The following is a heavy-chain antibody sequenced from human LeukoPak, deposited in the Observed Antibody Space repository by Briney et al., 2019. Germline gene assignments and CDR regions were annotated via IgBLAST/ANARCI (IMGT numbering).Heavy chain of an antibody. CDR3: AKDLGLRYYFDY. Sequence: GGSLRLSCAASGFTFSDYAMNWVRQAPGKGLEWVSSISGSGGNRLFAESVKGRFSISRDNSRNTLFLEMNSLRAEDTAVYYCAKDLGLRYYFDYWGQGTLVTVSS. CDR2: ISGSGGNR. CDR1: GFTFSDYA. V-gene: IGHV3-23*01. J-gene: IGHJ4*02.